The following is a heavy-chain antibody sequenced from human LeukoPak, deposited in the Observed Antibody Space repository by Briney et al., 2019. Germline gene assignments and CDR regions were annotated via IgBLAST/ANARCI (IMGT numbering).Heavy chain of an antibody. CDR2: ISGSGGST. J-gene: IGHJ3*02. CDR1: KFNFHNYG. D-gene: IGHD4-17*01. CDR3: AKDPNGDYIGAFDI. V-gene: IGHV3-23*01. Sequence: PGGSLRLSCTTPKFNFHNYGLTWVRQAPGKELEWVSSISGSGGSTQYAASVQGRLTISRDNSKNTLYLQMNSLRAEDTAVYYCAKDPNGDYIGAFDIWGQGTMVTVSS.